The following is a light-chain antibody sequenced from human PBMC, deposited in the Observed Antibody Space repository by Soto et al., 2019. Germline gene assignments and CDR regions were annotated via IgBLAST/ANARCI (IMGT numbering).Light chain of an antibody. CDR1: TSNIGSSS. CDR3: ATWDDSLSGPV. Sequence: HSVLTQPPSASGTPGQRVTISCSGSTSNIGSSSVYWYQQLPGTAPKVFIYENNRRPSGVPDRFSGSKSGTSASLAISGLRSEDEADYYCATWDDSLSGPVFGGGTKLTVL. J-gene: IGLJ2*01. CDR2: ENN. V-gene: IGLV1-47*01.